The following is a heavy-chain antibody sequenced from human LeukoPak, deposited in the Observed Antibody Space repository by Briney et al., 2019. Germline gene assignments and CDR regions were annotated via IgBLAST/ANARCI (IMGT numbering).Heavy chain of an antibody. CDR3: ARDGAHWGSPFDY. J-gene: IGHJ4*02. CDR1: GGSISSGSYY. CDR2: IYTSGST. Sequence: TLSPTCTVSGGSISSGSYYWSWIRQPPGKGLEWIGRIYTSGSTNYNPSLKSRVTISVDTSKNQFSLKLSSVTAADTAVYYCARDGAHWGSPFDYWGQDTRVSVSS. V-gene: IGHV4-61*02. D-gene: IGHD7-27*01.